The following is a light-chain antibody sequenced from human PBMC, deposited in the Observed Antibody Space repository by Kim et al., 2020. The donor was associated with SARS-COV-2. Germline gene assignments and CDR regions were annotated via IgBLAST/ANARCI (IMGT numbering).Light chain of an antibody. CDR2: GKN. Sequence: SSELTQDLAVSVALGQTVRITCQGDSLRSYYASWYQQKPGQAPVLVIYGKNNRPSGIPDRFSGSSSGNTASLTITGAQAEDEADYYCNSRDSSGNHLVFG. J-gene: IGLJ2*01. CDR1: SLRSYY. CDR3: NSRDSSGNHLV. V-gene: IGLV3-19*01.